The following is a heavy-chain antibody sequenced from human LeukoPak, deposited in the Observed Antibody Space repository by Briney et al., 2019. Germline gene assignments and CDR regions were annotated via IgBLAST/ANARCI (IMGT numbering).Heavy chain of an antibody. CDR3: ARELRWGNSIDY. V-gene: IGHV4-30-4*01. Sequence: PSETLSLTCTVSGGSISSGDYYWSWIRQPPGKGLEWIGYIYYSGSTYYNPSLKSRVTISVDTSKNQFSLKLSSVTAADTAVYYCARELRWGNSIDYWGQGTLVTVSS. D-gene: IGHD4-23*01. CDR2: IYYSGST. CDR1: GGSISSGDYY. J-gene: IGHJ4*02.